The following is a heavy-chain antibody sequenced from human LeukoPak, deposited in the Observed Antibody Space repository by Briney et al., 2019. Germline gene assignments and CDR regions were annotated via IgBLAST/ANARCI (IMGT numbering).Heavy chain of an antibody. V-gene: IGHV4-59*01. CDR1: GGSISSYY. CDR3: AAMAVNWFDP. Sequence: SETLSLTCTVSGGSISSYYWSWIRQPPGKGLEWIGYIYYSGSTNCNPSLKSRVTMSVDTSKNQFSLRLTSVTAADTAVYYCAAMAVNWFDPWGQGTLVIVSS. J-gene: IGHJ5*02. D-gene: IGHD5-18*01. CDR2: IYYSGST.